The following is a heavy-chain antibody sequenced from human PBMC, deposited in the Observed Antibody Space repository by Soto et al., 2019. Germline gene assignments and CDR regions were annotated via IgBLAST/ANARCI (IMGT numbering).Heavy chain of an antibody. CDR3: AKARVEAFGP. D-gene: IGHD1-1*01. CDR1: GFTFSAYA. J-gene: IGHJ5*02. CDR2: ISGSGGST. Sequence: VGSLRLSCAASGFTFSAYAVTWVRQAPGKGLHWVSAISGSGGSTYYADSVKGRFTISRDNSKNTLYLQMNSLRAEDTAVYYCAKARVEAFGPWGQRTMVTVSS. V-gene: IGHV3-23*01.